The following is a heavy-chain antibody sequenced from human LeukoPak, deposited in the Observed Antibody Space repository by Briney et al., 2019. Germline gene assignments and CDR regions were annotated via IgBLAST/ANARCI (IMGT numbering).Heavy chain of an antibody. J-gene: IGHJ4*02. CDR3: AREYGSGSYYNLYYFDY. D-gene: IGHD3-10*01. CDR2: VYYSGST. Sequence: SETLFLTCTVSGGSISSGGYYWSWIRQHPGKGLEWIGYVYYSGSTYYNPSLKSRVTISVDTSKNQFSLKLSSVTAADTAVYYCAREYGSGSYYNLYYFDYWGQGTLVTVSS. CDR1: GGSISSGGYY. V-gene: IGHV4-31*03.